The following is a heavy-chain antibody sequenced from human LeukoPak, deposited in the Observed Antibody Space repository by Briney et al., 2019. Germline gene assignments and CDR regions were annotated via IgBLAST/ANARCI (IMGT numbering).Heavy chain of an antibody. D-gene: IGHD1-26*01. CDR3: ATVLVGSGQNWFDP. CDR1: GYTLTELS. V-gene: IGHV1-24*01. J-gene: IGHJ5*02. CDR2: FDPEDGET. Sequence: ASVKVSCKVSGYTLTELSMHWVRQAPGKGLEWMGGFDPEDGETIYAQKFQGRVTMTEDTSTDTAYMELSSLRSEDTAVYYCATVLVGSGQNWFDPWGQGTLVTVSS.